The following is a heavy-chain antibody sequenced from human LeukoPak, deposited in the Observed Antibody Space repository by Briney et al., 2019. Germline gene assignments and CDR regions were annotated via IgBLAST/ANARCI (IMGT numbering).Heavy chain of an antibody. CDR1: GGSISSGDYY. CDR3: ARLNTYCSGGSCYLGWFDP. Sequence: SQTLSLTCTVSGGSISSGDYYWSWIRQPPGKGLEWIGYIYYSGSTYYNPSLKSRVTISVDTSKNQFSLKLSSVTAADTAVYYCARLNTYCSGGSCYLGWFDPWGQGTLVTVSS. CDR2: IYYSGST. V-gene: IGHV4-30-4*01. D-gene: IGHD2-15*01. J-gene: IGHJ5*02.